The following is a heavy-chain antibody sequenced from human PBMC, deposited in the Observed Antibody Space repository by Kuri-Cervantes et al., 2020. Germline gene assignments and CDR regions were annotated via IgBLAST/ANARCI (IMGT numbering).Heavy chain of an antibody. Sequence: ASVKVSCKASGGTFSSYAISWVRQAPGQGLEWMGWINPNSGGTNYAQKFQGRVTMTRDTSISTAYMELSRLRSDDTAVYYCARDMGSGYLGYYYMDVWGKGTTVTVSS. CDR3: ARDMGSGYLGYYYMDV. J-gene: IGHJ6*03. D-gene: IGHD3-22*01. V-gene: IGHV1-2*02. CDR1: GGTFSSYA. CDR2: INPNSGGT.